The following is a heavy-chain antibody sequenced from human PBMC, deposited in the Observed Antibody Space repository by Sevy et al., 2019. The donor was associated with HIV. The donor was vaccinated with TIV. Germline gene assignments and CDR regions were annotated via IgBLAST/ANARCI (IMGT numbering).Heavy chain of an antibody. CDR1: GDSVSSSSST. Sequence: KQSQTLSLTCAISGDSVSSSSSTWTWIRQSPSRGLEWLGRTDYRSKWYNDYAVSMKGRITINPDTSKNQFSLQLNSVTPEDTAVYYCARGYAGMDVWGQGTTVTVSS. D-gene: IGHD5-12*01. J-gene: IGHJ6*02. V-gene: IGHV6-1*01. CDR3: ARGYAGMDV. CDR2: TDYRSKWYN.